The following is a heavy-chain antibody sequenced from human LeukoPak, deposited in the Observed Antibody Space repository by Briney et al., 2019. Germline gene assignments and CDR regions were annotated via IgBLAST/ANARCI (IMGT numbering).Heavy chain of an antibody. CDR3: ARDRVVGGVLDY. V-gene: IGHV3-21*01. J-gene: IGHJ4*02. CDR2: ISSSSSYI. D-gene: IGHD1-26*01. CDR1: GFTFSSYA. Sequence: GRSLRLSCAASGFTFSSYAMNWVRQAPGKGLEWVSSISSSSSYIYYADSVKGRFTISRDNAKNSLYLQMNSLRAEDTAVYYCARDRVVGGVLDYWGQGTLVTVSS.